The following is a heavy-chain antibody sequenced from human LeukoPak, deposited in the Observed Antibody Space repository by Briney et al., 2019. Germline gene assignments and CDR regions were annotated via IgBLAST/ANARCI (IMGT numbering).Heavy chain of an antibody. Sequence: GGSLRLSCAASGFTFSDYYMSWIRQAPGKGLEWVSYISSSGSTIYYADSVKGRFTISRDNAKNSLYLQMNSLRAEDTAVYYCASLLRDIVGDAFDIWGQGTMVTASS. V-gene: IGHV3-11*01. J-gene: IGHJ3*02. CDR2: ISSSGSTI. D-gene: IGHD2-21*01. CDR1: GFTFSDYY. CDR3: ASLLRDIVGDAFDI.